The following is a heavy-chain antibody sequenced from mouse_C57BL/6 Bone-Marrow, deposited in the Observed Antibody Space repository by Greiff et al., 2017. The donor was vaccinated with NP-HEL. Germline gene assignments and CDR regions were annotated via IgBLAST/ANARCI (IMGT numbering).Heavy chain of an antibody. J-gene: IGHJ3*01. V-gene: IGHV1-5*01. CDR2: IYPGNSDT. CDR3: TPIYYGSTPFAY. Sequence: VQLQQSGTVLARPGASVKMSCKTSGYTFTSYWMHWVKQRPGQGLEWIGAIYPGNSDTSYNQKFKGKAKLTAATSASTAYMELSSLTNEDSAVYYCTPIYYGSTPFAYWGQGTLVTVSA. D-gene: IGHD2-2*01. CDR1: GYTFTSYW.